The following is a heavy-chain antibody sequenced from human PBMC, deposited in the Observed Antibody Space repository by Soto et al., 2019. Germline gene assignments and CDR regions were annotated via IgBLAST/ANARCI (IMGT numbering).Heavy chain of an antibody. CDR3: ARGNTIFGVIRWFDP. Sequence: SETLSLTCTVSGGSVSGYYWIWIRQPPGKGLEWIGYIYYSGSTNYNPALKSRVTMSVDTSKNQFSLRLSSVTAADTAVYYCARGNTIFGVIRWFDPWGQGTLVTVSS. J-gene: IGHJ5*02. V-gene: IGHV4-59*02. CDR2: IYYSGST. D-gene: IGHD3-3*01. CDR1: GGSVSGYY.